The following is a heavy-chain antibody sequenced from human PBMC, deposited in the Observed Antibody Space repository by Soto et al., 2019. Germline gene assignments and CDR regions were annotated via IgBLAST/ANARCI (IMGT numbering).Heavy chain of an antibody. CDR2: IYPGDSDT. Sequence: GESLKISCKGSGYSFTSYWIGWVRQMPGKGLEWMGIIYPGDSDTRYSPSFQGQVTISADKSISTAYLQWSSLKASDTAMYYCARSPNRCGGDCYPDYWGQGTLVTVSS. D-gene: IGHD2-21*02. V-gene: IGHV5-51*01. J-gene: IGHJ4*02. CDR3: ARSPNRCGGDCYPDY. CDR1: GYSFTSYW.